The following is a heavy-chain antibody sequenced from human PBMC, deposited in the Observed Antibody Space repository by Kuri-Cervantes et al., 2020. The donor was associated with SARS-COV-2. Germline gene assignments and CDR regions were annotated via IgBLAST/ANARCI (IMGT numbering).Heavy chain of an antibody. Sequence: SQTLSLTCAVYGGSFSGYYWSWIRQPPGKGLEWIGEINHSGSTNYNPSLKSRVTISVDTSKNQFSLKLSSVTAADTAVDYCSRHPWFDHWGQGTLVTVSS. CDR1: GGSFSGYY. CDR2: INHSGST. V-gene: IGHV4-34*01. CDR3: SRHPWFDH. J-gene: IGHJ5*02.